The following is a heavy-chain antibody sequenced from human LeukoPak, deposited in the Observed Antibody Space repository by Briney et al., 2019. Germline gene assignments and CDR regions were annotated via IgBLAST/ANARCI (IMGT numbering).Heavy chain of an antibody. J-gene: IGHJ3*02. CDR3: ARAGLLWFGESYDAFDI. CDR1: GGSISSGGYS. Sequence: PSETLSLTCSVSGGSISSGGYSWRWIRQPPGKGLEWIGYIYHSGSTYYNPSLKSRVTISVDRSKNQFSLKLSSVTAADTAVYYCARAGLLWFGESYDAFDIWGQGTMVTVSS. D-gene: IGHD3-10*01. CDR2: IYHSGST. V-gene: IGHV4-30-2*01.